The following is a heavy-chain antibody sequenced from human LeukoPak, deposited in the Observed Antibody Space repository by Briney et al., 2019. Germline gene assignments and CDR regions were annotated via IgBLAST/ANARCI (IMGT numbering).Heavy chain of an antibody. CDR3: ARARVGYLHDAFDI. D-gene: IGHD5-18*01. V-gene: IGHV3-21*01. CDR1: GFTFSNFW. J-gene: IGHJ3*02. Sequence: GGSLRLSCAASGFTFSNFWMHWVRQAPGKGLEWVSSISSSSSYIYYADSVKGRFTISRDNAKNSLYLQMNSLRAEDTAVYYCARARVGYLHDAFDIWGQGTMVTVSS. CDR2: ISSSSSYI.